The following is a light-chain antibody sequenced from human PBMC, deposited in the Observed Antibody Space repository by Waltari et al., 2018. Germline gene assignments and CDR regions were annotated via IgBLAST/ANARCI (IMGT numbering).Light chain of an antibody. CDR2: ATS. Sequence: IVLTQSPGTLSLSPGGRATLSCRASQDIGHYLAWYQQKPGQAPRLLIYATSTRAAGIPDRFRGSGSGADFRLTITRLEPEDFAVYYCQHHVRLPATFGQGTKV. V-gene: IGKV3-20*01. CDR3: QHHVRLPAT. CDR1: QDIGHY. J-gene: IGKJ1*01.